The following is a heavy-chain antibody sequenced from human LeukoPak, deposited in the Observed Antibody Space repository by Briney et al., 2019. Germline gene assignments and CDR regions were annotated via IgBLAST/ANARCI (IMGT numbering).Heavy chain of an antibody. CDR2: ISSSSNYK. D-gene: IGHD4-17*01. V-gene: IGHV3-21*01. CDR1: GFTFSDYS. CDR3: ARHDGDYGVKVPFDY. Sequence: GGSLRLSCAASGFTFSDYSMNWVRQAPGKGLEWVSSISSSSNYKYYADSVKGRFTISRDNAKNSLYLQMSSLRAEDTALYYCARHDGDYGVKVPFDYWGQGTLVTVSS. J-gene: IGHJ4*02.